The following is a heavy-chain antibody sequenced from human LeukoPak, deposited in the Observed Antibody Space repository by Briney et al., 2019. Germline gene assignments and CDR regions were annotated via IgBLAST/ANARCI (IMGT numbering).Heavy chain of an antibody. CDR2: IYHSGST. J-gene: IGHJ6*03. Sequence: PSETLSLTCTVSGYSISSGYYWGWIRQPPGKGLEWIGSIYHSGSTYYNPSLKSRVTISVDTSKNQFSLKLSSVTAADTAVYYCARVPAYMDVWGKGTTVTVSS. CDR3: ARVPAYMDV. V-gene: IGHV4-38-2*02. CDR1: GYSISSGYY.